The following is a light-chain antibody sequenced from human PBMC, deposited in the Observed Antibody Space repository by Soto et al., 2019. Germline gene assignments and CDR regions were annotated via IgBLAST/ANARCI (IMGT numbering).Light chain of an antibody. CDR3: SSYTSGTNLVVF. V-gene: IGLV2-14*03. J-gene: IGLJ2*01. Sequence: QSVLTQPASVSGSPGQSITISCTGTSSDIGGYNYVSWYQQYPGKAPRLMIYDVNNRPSGVSDRFSGSKSGNTASLTISGLQAEDEAVYCCSSYTSGTNLVVFFGGGTKLTVL. CDR1: SSDIGGYNY. CDR2: DVN.